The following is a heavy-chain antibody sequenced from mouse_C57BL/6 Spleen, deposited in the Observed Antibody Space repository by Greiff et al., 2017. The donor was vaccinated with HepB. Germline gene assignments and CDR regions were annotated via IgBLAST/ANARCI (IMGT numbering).Heavy chain of an antibody. V-gene: IGHV2-5*01. CDR1: GFSLTSYG. CDR2: IWRGGST. D-gene: IGHD2-2*01. J-gene: IGHJ4*01. CDR3: AKKGYAVLGNAMDY. Sequence: QVQLQQSGPGLVQPSQSLSITCTVSGFSLTSYGVHWVRQSPGKGLEWLGVIWRGGSTDYNAAFMSRLSITKDNSKSQVFFKMNSLQADDTAIYYCAKKGYAVLGNAMDYWGQGTSVTVSS.